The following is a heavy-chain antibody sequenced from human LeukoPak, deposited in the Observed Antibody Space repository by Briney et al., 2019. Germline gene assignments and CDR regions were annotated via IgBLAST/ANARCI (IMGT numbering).Heavy chain of an antibody. CDR1: GFTFSSYA. Sequence: GGSLRLSCAASGFTFSSYAMHWVRQAPGKGLEWVAVISYDGSNKYYADSVKGRFTISRDNSKNTLYLQMNSLRAEDTAVYYCASGQSYDFWSGYYKRGCFDYWGQGTLVTVSS. V-gene: IGHV3-30*04. CDR2: ISYDGSNK. CDR3: ASGQSYDFWSGYYKRGCFDY. J-gene: IGHJ4*02. D-gene: IGHD3-3*01.